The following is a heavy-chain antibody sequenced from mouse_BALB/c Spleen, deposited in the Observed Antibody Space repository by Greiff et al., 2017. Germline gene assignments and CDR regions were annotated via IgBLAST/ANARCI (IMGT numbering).Heavy chain of an antibody. CDR2: ILPGSGST. CDR3: ASPFYGYDAY. CDR1: GYTFSSYW. D-gene: IGHD2-9*01. V-gene: IGHV1-9*01. J-gene: IGHJ3*01. Sequence: VQRVESGAELMKPGASVKISCKATGYTFSSYWIEWVKQRPGHGLEWIGEILPGSGSTNYNEKFKGKATFTADTSSNTAYMQLSSLTSEDSAVYYCASPFYGYDAYWGQGTLVTVSA.